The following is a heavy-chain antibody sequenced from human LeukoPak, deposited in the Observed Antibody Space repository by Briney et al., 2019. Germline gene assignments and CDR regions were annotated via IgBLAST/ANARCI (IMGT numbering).Heavy chain of an antibody. Sequence: PGGSLRLSCAASGFTFSSYDMHWVRQATGKGLEWVSAIGTAGDTYYPGSVKGRFTISRENAKNSLYLQMNSLRARDTAVYYCARVRPLLRYFDYWGQGTLVTVSS. CDR3: ARVRPLLRYFDY. CDR2: IGTAGDT. CDR1: GFTFSSYD. V-gene: IGHV3-13*01. J-gene: IGHJ4*02. D-gene: IGHD3-22*01.